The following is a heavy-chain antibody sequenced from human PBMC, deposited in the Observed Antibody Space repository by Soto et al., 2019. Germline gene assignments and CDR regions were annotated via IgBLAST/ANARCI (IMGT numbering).Heavy chain of an antibody. CDR1: GYTFTGYH. CDR3: ARELGGGRQYYFDY. Sequence: QVQLVQSGAEVKKPGASVKVSCKASGYTFTGYHMHWVRQAPGRGLEWMGWFAPSSGGTNYAQKFQGRVSMTRDTSMSTAYMELSALISDDTAVYYCARELGGGRQYYFDYWGQGTLVTVSS. D-gene: IGHD3-16*01. CDR2: FAPSSGGT. J-gene: IGHJ4*02. V-gene: IGHV1-2*02.